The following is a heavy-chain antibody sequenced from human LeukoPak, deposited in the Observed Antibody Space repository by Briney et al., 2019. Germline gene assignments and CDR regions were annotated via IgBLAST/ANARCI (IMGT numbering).Heavy chain of an antibody. D-gene: IGHD2-2*01. V-gene: IGHV3-33*01. CDR3: ARADRSSTRCPRDFDY. Sequence: GGSLRLSCAASGFIFRTYGMHWVRQASGKGLEWVAVIWHDGSNEYYADSVKGRFTISRDNSKNTLYLQMNSLRAEDTAVYYCARADRSSTRCPRDFDYWGQGTLVTVSS. CDR1: GFIFRTYG. CDR2: IWHDGSNE. J-gene: IGHJ4*02.